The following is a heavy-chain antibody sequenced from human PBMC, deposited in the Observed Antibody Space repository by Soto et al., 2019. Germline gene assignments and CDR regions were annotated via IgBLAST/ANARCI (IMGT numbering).Heavy chain of an antibody. CDR2: INPSGGST. CDR1: GYTFTSYY. CDR3: ATRMDPGIAAAGPYYYYGMDV. Sequence: ASVKVSCKASGYTFTSYYMHWVRQAPGQGLEWMGIINPSGGSTSYAQKFQGRVTMTRDTSTSTVYMELSSLRSEDTAVYYCATRMDPGIAAAGPYYYYGMDVWGQGTTVTVSS. V-gene: IGHV1-46*01. J-gene: IGHJ6*02. D-gene: IGHD6-13*01.